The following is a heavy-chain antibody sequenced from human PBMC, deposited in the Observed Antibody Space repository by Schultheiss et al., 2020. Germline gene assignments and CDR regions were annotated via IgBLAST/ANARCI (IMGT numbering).Heavy chain of an antibody. J-gene: IGHJ5*02. CDR1: GGSFSGYY. CDR3: ARGLGFGGA. Sequence: SETLSLTCAVYGGSFSGYYWSWIRQPPGKGLEWIGEINHSGSTYYNPSLKSRVTISVDRSKNQFSLKLSSVTAADTAVYYCARGLGFGGAWGQGTLVTVSS. CDR2: INHSGST. D-gene: IGHD3-16*01. V-gene: IGHV4-34*01.